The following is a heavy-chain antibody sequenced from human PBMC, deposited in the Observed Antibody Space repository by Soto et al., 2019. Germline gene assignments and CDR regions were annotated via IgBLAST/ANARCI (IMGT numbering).Heavy chain of an antibody. CDR2: IYYSGST. Sequence: ASETLSLTCTVSGGSISSYYWTWIRQPPGKGLEWIGHIYYSGSTNYNPSLKSRVTMSVDTSKNQFSLKLRSVTAADTAVYYCARAPGLQKTGSWLLSFDNWGQGTLVTVSS. D-gene: IGHD3-9*01. J-gene: IGHJ4*02. CDR3: ARAPGLQKTGSWLLSFDN. CDR1: GGSISSYY. V-gene: IGHV4-59*01.